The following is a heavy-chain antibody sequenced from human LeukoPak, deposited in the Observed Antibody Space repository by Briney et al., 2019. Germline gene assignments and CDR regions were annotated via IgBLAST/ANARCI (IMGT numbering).Heavy chain of an antibody. V-gene: IGHV3-7*03. D-gene: IGHD5-18*01. J-gene: IGHJ4*02. CDR2: IKPDGSEK. CDR1: GFTYSSYW. Sequence: GGSLRLFCAAWGFTYSSYWMSWVRQAPGKGREGVANIKPDGSEKYYVDSVKGRFTISRDNAKNSLYLQMNSLRAEDTAVYYCARDQRGDSFGENDYWGQGTLVTVSS. CDR3: ARDQRGDSFGENDY.